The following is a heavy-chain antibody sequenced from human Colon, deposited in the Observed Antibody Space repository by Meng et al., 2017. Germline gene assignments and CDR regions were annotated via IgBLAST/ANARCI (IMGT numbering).Heavy chain of an antibody. D-gene: IGHD3-3*01. CDR2: IFHSGST. V-gene: IGHV4-4*02. CDR1: GGSINSSDW. Sequence: QVQRQESGPGLVKPSGTLSLTCDVSGGSINSSDWWSWVRQPPGKGLEWIDEIFHSGSTNYKSSLKSRATISVDRSKNQFSLKLNSVTAADTAVYYCAAIFGLGPGYWGQGTLVTVSS. J-gene: IGHJ4*02. CDR3: AAIFGLGPGY.